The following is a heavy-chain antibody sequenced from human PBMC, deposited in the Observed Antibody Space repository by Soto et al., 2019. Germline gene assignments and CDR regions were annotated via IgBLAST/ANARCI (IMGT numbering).Heavy chain of an antibody. CDR1: GGTFSSYA. V-gene: IGHV1-69*01. CDR2: IIPIFGTA. Sequence: QVQLVQSGAEVKKPGSSVKVSCKASGGTFSSYAISWVRQAPGQGLEWMGGIIPIFGTANYAQKFQGRVTMTADESTSTDYMELSSLRSEDTAVYYCARGYYYDSSGYYSNAYYFDYWGQGTLVTVSS. D-gene: IGHD3-22*01. CDR3: ARGYYYDSSGYYSNAYYFDY. J-gene: IGHJ4*02.